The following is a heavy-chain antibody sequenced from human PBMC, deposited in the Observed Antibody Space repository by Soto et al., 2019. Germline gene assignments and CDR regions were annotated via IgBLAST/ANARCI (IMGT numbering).Heavy chain of an antibody. Sequence: ASVKVSCKASGYTFTGYYMHWVRQAPGQGLEWMGWINPNSGGTNYAQKFQGWVTMTRDTSISTAYMELSRLRSDDTAVYYCARAPTIAAAGDYFDYWGQGTLVTVSS. CDR1: GYTFTGYY. J-gene: IGHJ4*02. CDR3: ARAPTIAAAGDYFDY. V-gene: IGHV1-2*04. D-gene: IGHD6-13*01. CDR2: INPNSGGT.